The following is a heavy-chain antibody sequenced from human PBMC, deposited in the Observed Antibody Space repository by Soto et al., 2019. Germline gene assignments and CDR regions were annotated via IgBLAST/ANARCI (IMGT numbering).Heavy chain of an antibody. CDR1: GDSVSSNSVT. D-gene: IGHD3-3*01. J-gene: IGHJ4*02. V-gene: IGHV6-1*01. Sequence: SQTLSLTCGISGDSVSSNSVTWSWIRQSPSGGLQWLGRTYYRSKWYNDYAVSVKSRITINPDTSKNQLSLQLSSVTPEDTAVYYCARGSIILRGLFEYWGQGTPVTVSS. CDR2: TYYRSKWYN. CDR3: ARGSIILRGLFEY.